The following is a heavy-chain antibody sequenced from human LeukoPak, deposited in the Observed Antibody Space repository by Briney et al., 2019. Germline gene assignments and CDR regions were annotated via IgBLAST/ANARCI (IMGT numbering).Heavy chain of an antibody. V-gene: IGHV3-74*01. CDR2: IINDGITT. CDR3: AADGEYAFLV. D-gene: IGHD2/OR15-2a*01. Sequence: GGSLRLSCAASGLTFHNTWMHWIRQAPGDGLVWVSRIINDGITTTYADSVKGRFTISRDNAKKTLYLQMNGLRADDTAVYYCAADGEYAFLVWGQGTMVTVSS. J-gene: IGHJ3*01. CDR1: GLTFHNTW.